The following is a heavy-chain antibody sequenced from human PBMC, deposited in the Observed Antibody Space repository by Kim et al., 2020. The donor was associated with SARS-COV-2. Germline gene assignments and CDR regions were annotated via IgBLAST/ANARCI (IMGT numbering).Heavy chain of an antibody. D-gene: IGHD3-9*01. CDR1: GGTFSSYA. CDR3: AREYYDILTGYYRHKNYYYYGMDV. V-gene: IGHV1-69*13. CDR2: IIPIFGTA. J-gene: IGHJ6*02. Sequence: SVKVSCKASGGTFSSYAINWVRQAPGQGLEWMGGIIPIFGTANYAQKFQGRVTITADESTSTAYMELSSLRSEDTAVYYCAREYYDILTGYYRHKNYYYYGMDVWGQGTTVTVSS.